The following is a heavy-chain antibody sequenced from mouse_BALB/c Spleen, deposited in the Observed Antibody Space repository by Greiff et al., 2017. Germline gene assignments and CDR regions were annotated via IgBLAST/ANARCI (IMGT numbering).Heavy chain of an antibody. J-gene: IGHJ4*01. V-gene: IGHV5-6-4*01. CDR3: TRDRGGKGAMDY. CDR1: GFTFSSYT. Sequence: DVKLVESGGGLVKPGGSLKLSCAASGFTFSSYTMSWVRQTPEKRLEWVATISSGGSYTYYPDSVQGRFTISRDNAKNTLYLQMSSLKSEDTAMYYCTRDRGGKGAMDYWGQGTSVTVSS. CDR2: ISSGGSYT. D-gene: IGHD1-1*02.